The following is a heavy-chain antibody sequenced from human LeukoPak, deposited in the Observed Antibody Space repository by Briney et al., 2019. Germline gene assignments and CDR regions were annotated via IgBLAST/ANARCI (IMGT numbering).Heavy chain of an antibody. D-gene: IGHD2-2*01. Sequence: SETLSLTCTVSGGSISMSSYFWGWIRQPPGKGLEWIGSIHYSGSTFYNPSLKSRVTLSVDTSKNQFSLRLSSVTAADTAVYYCTRLTGYCSSTSCYYYFDYWGQGTLVTVSS. J-gene: IGHJ4*02. V-gene: IGHV4-39*01. CDR3: TRLTGYCSSTSCYYYFDY. CDR1: GGSISMSSYF. CDR2: IHYSGST.